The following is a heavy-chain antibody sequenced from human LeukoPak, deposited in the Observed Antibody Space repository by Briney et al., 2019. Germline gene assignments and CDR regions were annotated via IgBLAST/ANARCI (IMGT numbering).Heavy chain of an antibody. CDR1: GYSISSGYY. D-gene: IGHD1-1*01. CDR3: ARGGIGGVGWFDP. Sequence: PSETLSLTCTVSGYSISSGYYWGWIRQPPGKGLEWIGSIYNSGSTYYNPSLKSRVTISVDTSKNQFSLKLSSVTAADTAVYYCARGGIGGVGWFDPWGQGTLVTVSS. CDR2: IYNSGST. J-gene: IGHJ5*02. V-gene: IGHV4-38-2*02.